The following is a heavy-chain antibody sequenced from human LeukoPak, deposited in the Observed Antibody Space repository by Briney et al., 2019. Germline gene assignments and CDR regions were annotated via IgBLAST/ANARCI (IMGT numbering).Heavy chain of an antibody. CDR1: GYTFTSYD. Sequence: ASVKVSCKASGYTFTSYDINWVRQATGQGLEWMGWMNPNSGNTGYAQKFQGRVTMTRNTSISTAYMELSSLRSEDTAVYYCAREYCSSTSCYLYQYYYYGMDVWGQGTTVTVSS. CDR2: MNPNSGNT. D-gene: IGHD2-2*01. J-gene: IGHJ6*02. V-gene: IGHV1-8*01. CDR3: AREYCSSTSCYLYQYYYYGMDV.